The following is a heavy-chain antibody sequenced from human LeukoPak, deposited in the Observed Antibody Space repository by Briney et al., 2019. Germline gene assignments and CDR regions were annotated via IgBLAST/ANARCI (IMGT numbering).Heavy chain of an antibody. CDR2: IHYSEST. CDR1: GGSINSGDYF. D-gene: IGHD2-21*02. CDR3: ARVHHERLRLDV. V-gene: IGHV4-31*03. J-gene: IGHJ6*02. Sequence: SQTQSLTCTVSGGSINSGDYFWSWIRQHPGKGLEWIGYIHYSESTHYNPSLKTRITISLDRSKNEFSLKLSSVTAADTAVYYCARVHHERLRLDVWGQGTTVTVSS.